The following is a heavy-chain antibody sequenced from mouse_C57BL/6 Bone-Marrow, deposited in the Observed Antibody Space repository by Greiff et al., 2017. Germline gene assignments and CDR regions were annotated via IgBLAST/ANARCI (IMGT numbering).Heavy chain of an antibody. CDR1: GYTFTSYW. CDR2: IYPGSGST. J-gene: IGHJ3*01. V-gene: IGHV1-55*01. Sequence: QVQLQQPGAELVKPGASVKMSCKASGYTFTSYWITWVKQRPGQGLEWIGDIYPGSGSTSYNEKFKSKATLTVDTSSSTAYMQLSSLTSEDSAVYYCARKEDDGYYVGFAYWGQGTLVTVSA. D-gene: IGHD2-3*01. CDR3: ARKEDDGYYVGFAY.